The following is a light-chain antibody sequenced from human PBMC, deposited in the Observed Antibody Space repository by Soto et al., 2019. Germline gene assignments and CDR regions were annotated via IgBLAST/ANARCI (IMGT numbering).Light chain of an antibody. V-gene: IGKV3-15*01. CDR2: GAS. Sequence: EIVLTQSPGTLSVSPGDRVTLSCRASQSVDINLAWYQQRAGQAPRLLVYGASTKATDMPGRFSGRGSGTEFTLTINNLQPDDFATYYCQQYNSYSKTFGQGTKVDIK. CDR1: QSVDIN. J-gene: IGKJ1*01. CDR3: QQYNSYSKT.